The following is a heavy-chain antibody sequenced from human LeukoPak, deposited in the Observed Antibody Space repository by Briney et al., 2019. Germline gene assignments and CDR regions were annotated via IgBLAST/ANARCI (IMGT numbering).Heavy chain of an antibody. V-gene: IGHV1-8*01. Sequence: ASVKVSCKTFGGTFRSHIFSWVRQAPGQGLEWMGWMNPNSGNTGYAQKFQGRVTMTRNTSISTAYMELSSLRSEDTAVYYCARVPANRVWFGELPGYYFDYWGQGTLVTVSS. D-gene: IGHD3-10*01. J-gene: IGHJ4*02. CDR2: MNPNSGNT. CDR1: GGTFRSHI. CDR3: ARVPANRVWFGELPGYYFDY.